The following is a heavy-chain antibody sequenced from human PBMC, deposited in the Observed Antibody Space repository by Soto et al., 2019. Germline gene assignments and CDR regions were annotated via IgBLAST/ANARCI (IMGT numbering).Heavy chain of an antibody. Sequence: QVQLQESGPGLVKPSQTLSLACTVSGGSISSGGYYWSWIRQHPGKGLEWIGYIYYSGSTYYNPSRQSRVTRSVATSKNQFSLKLSSVTAADTAVYYCARAPREGSGSYHFDYWGQGTLVTVSS. CDR3: ARAPREGSGSYHFDY. J-gene: IGHJ4*02. V-gene: IGHV4-31*03. D-gene: IGHD3-10*01. CDR2: IYYSGST. CDR1: GGSISSGGYY.